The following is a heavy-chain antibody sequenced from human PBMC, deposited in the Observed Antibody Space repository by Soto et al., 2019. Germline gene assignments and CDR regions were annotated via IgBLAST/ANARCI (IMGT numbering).Heavy chain of an antibody. CDR3: ARGALSRGGYYGMDV. CDR2: IGKTGGDI. V-gene: IGHV3-11*04. Sequence: QVQLVESGGGLVKPGGSLRLSCAASGFTFSGYYMTWMRQAPGKGLEWVSFIGKTGGDIHYADSVEGRFTISRDNARNSLYLQMNSLRAEDTAVYYCARGALSRGGYYGMDVWGQGTTVTVSS. J-gene: IGHJ6*02. D-gene: IGHD3-16*01. CDR1: GFTFSGYY.